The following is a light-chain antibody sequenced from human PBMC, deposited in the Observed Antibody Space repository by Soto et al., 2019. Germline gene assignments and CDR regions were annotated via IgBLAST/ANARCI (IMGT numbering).Light chain of an antibody. V-gene: IGKV3D-20*02. CDR3: QQRSNWPT. Sequence: EIVFTQSPCTLSLSPGERATLSCRASQSVSNNYLAWYQQKPGQAPRLLIYGASNRATGIPDRFSGSGSGTDFTLTISRLEPEDFAVYYCQQRSNWPTFGQGTRLEIK. CDR2: GAS. J-gene: IGKJ5*01. CDR1: QSVSNNY.